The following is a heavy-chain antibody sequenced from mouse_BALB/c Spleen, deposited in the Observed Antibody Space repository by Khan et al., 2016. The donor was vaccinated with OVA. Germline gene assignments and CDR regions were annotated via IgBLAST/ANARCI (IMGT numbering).Heavy chain of an antibody. Sequence: QIQLVQSGPELKKPGETVKISCKASGYTFTNYGMNWVKQAPGKGLKWMGWINTYTGEPTYGDDLKGRFAFSLETPASTAYLQINNLKTEDTATYFCARVGNYWYFDVWGAGTTVTVSS. D-gene: IGHD2-1*01. CDR3: ARVGNYWYFDV. CDR2: INTYTGEP. J-gene: IGHJ1*01. CDR1: GYTFTNYG. V-gene: IGHV9-3-1*01.